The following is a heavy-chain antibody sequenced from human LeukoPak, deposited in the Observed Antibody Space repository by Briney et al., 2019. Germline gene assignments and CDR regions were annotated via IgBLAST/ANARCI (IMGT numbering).Heavy chain of an antibody. D-gene: IGHD3-22*01. CDR3: ARSEHDYDSSGYYYFKGYYFDY. Sequence: PSETLSLACTVSGVSISTYYWSWIRQPPGKGLEWIGFMDYSGSTNYNPSLKSRVTISVDTSKNQFSLQLRSVTPADTAVYYCARSEHDYDSSGYYYFKGYYFDYWGQGTLVTVSS. V-gene: IGHV4-59*01. J-gene: IGHJ4*02. CDR2: MDYSGST. CDR1: GVSISTYY.